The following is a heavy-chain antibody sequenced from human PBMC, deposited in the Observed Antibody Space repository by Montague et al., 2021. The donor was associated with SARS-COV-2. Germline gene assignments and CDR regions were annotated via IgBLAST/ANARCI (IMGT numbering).Heavy chain of an antibody. CDR1: GFTFSNYD. Sequence: SLRLSCAASGFTFSNYDMNWVRQAPGKGPEWISYISTSAYTTSYAGSVKGRFTISRDNGKNSLYLQMNSLRVEDTAVYYCTRDYRSIVGDGLDIWSQGTMVTVSS. D-gene: IGHD3-16*02. V-gene: IGHV3-48*03. CDR3: TRDYRSIVGDGLDI. J-gene: IGHJ3*02. CDR2: ISTSAYTT.